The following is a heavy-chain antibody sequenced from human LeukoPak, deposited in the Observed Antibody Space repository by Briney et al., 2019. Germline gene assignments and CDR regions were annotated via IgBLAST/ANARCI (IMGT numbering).Heavy chain of an antibody. Sequence: SETLSLTCAVYGGSFSGYYWSWIRQPPGKGLEWIGEINHSGSTNYNPSLKSRVTISVDTSKNQFSLKLSSVTAADTAVYYCAREWDYGSFDPWGQGTLVTVPS. CDR1: GGSFSGYY. CDR3: AREWDYGSFDP. V-gene: IGHV4-34*01. D-gene: IGHD4/OR15-4a*01. J-gene: IGHJ5*02. CDR2: INHSGST.